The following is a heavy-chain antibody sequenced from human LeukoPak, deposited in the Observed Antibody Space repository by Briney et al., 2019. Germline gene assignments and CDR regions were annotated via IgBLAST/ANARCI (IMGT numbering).Heavy chain of an antibody. V-gene: IGHV3-7*01. Sequence: GGSLRLSCAASGFTFSSYWMSWVRQAPGKGLEWVANIKQDGSEKYYVDSVKGRFTISRDNAKNSLYLQMNSLRAEDTAVYYCAGSGWSPNWFDPWGQGTLVTVAS. CDR1: GFTFSSYW. J-gene: IGHJ5*02. CDR3: AGSGWSPNWFDP. CDR2: IKQDGSEK. D-gene: IGHD6-19*01.